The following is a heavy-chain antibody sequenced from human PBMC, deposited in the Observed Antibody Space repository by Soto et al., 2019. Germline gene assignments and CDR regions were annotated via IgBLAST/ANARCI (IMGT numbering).Heavy chain of an antibody. CDR3: ARDGDGSGSPDY. Sequence: EVQLVESGGGLVQPGGSLRLSCAASGFTFSSYAMHWVRQAPGKGLEYVSAISSNGGSTYYANSVKGRFTISRDNSKNTLYLQMGSLRAEDMAVYYCARDGDGSGSPDYWGQGTLVTFSS. CDR2: ISSNGGST. J-gene: IGHJ4*02. CDR1: GFTFSSYA. D-gene: IGHD3-10*01. V-gene: IGHV3-64*01.